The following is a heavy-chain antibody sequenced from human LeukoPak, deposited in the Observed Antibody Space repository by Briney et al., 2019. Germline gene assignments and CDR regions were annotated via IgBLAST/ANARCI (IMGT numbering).Heavy chain of an antibody. J-gene: IGHJ4*02. Sequence: PGGSLRLSCAASGFTFSSYSMNWVRQAPGKGLEWVSSINSSSSYIYYADSVKGRFTISRDNAKNSLYLQMNSLRAEDTAVYYCAPRGIAVAGFDYWGQGTLVTVSS. CDR1: GFTFSSYS. D-gene: IGHD6-19*01. V-gene: IGHV3-21*01. CDR2: INSSSSYI. CDR3: APRGIAVAGFDY.